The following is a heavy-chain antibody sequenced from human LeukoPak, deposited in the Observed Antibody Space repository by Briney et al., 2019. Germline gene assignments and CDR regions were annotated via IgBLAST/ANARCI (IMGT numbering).Heavy chain of an antibody. CDR1: GYTFTSYD. V-gene: IGHV1-8*01. CDR3: ARGGYNWNEDYYYYYMDV. CDR2: MNPNSGNT. J-gene: IGHJ6*03. Sequence: ASVKVSCKASGYTFTSYDINWVRQATGQGLEWMGWMNPNSGNTGYAQKFQGRVTMTTDTSTSTAYMELRSLRSDDTAVYYCARGGYNWNEDYYYYYMDVWGKGTTVTISS. D-gene: IGHD1-1*01.